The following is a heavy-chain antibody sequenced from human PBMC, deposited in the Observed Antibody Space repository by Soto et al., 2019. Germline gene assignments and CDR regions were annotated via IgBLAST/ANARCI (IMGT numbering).Heavy chain of an antibody. V-gene: IGHV1-69*01. Sequence: QVQLVQSGAEVKKPGSSVKVSCKASGGTFSSYAISWVRQAPGQGLEWMGGIIPIFGTANYAQKFQGRVTITADESTSTAYMELSSLRSEDTAVYYCARDRGLGYCSGGSCYRADSYGMDVWGQGTTVTVSS. D-gene: IGHD2-15*01. CDR2: IIPIFGTA. J-gene: IGHJ6*02. CDR3: ARDRGLGYCSGGSCYRADSYGMDV. CDR1: GGTFSSYA.